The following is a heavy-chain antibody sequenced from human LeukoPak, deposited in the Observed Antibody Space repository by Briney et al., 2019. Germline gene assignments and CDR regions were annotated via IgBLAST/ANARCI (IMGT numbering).Heavy chain of an antibody. J-gene: IGHJ5*02. V-gene: IGHV4-4*09. D-gene: IGHD3-22*01. Sequence: PSDTLSLTCTVSGGSISSYYWSWIRQPPGKGLEWSGYIYTSGSTNYNPSLKSRVTISVDTSKNQFSLKLSSVTAADTAVYYCARHGTSYYDSSGYLRWFDPWGQGTLVTVSS. CDR2: IYTSGST. CDR3: ARHGTSYYDSSGYLRWFDP. CDR1: GGSISSYY.